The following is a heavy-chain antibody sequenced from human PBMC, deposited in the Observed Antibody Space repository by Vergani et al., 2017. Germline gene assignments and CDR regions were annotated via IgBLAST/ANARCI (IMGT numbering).Heavy chain of an antibody. CDR3: ARDLTEVGTILGFYYMDV. J-gene: IGHJ6*03. V-gene: IGHV1-69*01. CDR1: GGTFSSYA. D-gene: IGHD3-3*01. Sequence: QVQLVQSGAEVKTPGSSVKVSCKASGGTFSSYAISWVRQAPGQGLEWMGGIIPIFGTANYAQKFQGRVTITAEESTSTAYMELSRLRSEDTAVYYCARDLTEVGTILGFYYMDVWGKGTTVTVSS. CDR2: IIPIFGTA.